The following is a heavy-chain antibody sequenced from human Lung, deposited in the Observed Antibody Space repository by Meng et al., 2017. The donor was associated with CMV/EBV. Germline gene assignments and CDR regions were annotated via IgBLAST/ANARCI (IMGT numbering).Heavy chain of an antibody. D-gene: IGHD3-22*01. CDR3: ARDRSVIIAENFDF. J-gene: IGHJ4*02. CDR1: GYTFTGYY. V-gene: IGHV1-2*02. Sequence: ASXXVSXKASGYTFTGYYMYWVRQVPGQGLEWMGWINPRTGGTRYAQKFQGRVSMARDTSINTAYMELSRLRSDDTAVYCCARDRSVIIAENFDFWGQGTLVTVSS. CDR2: INPRTGGT.